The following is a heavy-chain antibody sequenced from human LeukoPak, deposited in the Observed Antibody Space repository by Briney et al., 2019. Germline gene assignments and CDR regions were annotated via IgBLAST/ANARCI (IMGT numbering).Heavy chain of an antibody. CDR3: RGPRIVVVGLGAFDI. V-gene: IGHV3-48*03. J-gene: IGHJ3*02. D-gene: IGHD2-15*01. Sequence: GGSLRLSCAASGFTFSSYEMNWVRQAPGKGLEWVSYISSSGSTIYYADSVKGRFTISRDNAKNSLYLQMNSLRAEDTAVYYCRGPRIVVVGLGAFDIWGQGTMVTVSS. CDR1: GFTFSSYE. CDR2: ISSSGSTI.